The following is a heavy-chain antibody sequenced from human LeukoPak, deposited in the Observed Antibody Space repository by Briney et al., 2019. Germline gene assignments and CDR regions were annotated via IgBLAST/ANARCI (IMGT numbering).Heavy chain of an antibody. V-gene: IGHV4-59*08. D-gene: IGHD6-19*01. J-gene: IGHJ4*02. CDR1: GGSISSYY. Sequence: SETLSLTCTVSGGSISSYYWSWIRQPPGKGLEWIGYIYYSGSTNYNPSLKGRVTISVDTSKNQFSLKLSSVTAADTAVDYCASGRVRVAASYYLNYWGQGTLVTVSS. CDR3: ASGRVRVAASYYLNY. CDR2: IYYSGST.